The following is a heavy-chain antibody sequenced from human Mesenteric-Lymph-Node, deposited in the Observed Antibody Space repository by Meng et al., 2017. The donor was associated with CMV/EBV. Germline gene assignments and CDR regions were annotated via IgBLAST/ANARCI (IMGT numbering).Heavy chain of an antibody. CDR1: GFTFSDYA. CDR3: AKVQSMGYYDSSRYYFDY. V-gene: IGHV3-23*01. J-gene: IGHJ4*02. Sequence: GGSLRLSCVASGFTFSDYAMSWVRQVPGKGLEWVSSINGDGATTYYADSVRGRFTISRDNSKDTLYLQMSSLRAEDTAVYYCAKVQSMGYYDSSRYYFDYWGQGTLVTVSS. D-gene: IGHD3-22*01. CDR2: INGDGATT.